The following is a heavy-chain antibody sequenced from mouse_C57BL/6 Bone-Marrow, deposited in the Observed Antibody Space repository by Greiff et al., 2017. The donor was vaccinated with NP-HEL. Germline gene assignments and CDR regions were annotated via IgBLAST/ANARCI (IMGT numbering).Heavy chain of an antibody. D-gene: IGHD1-1*01. V-gene: IGHV7-1*01. Sequence: EVKLMESGGGLVQSGRSLRLSCATSGFTFSDFYMEWVRQAPGKGLEWIAASRNKANDYTTEYSASVKGRFIVSRDTSQSILYLQMNALRAEDTAIYYCARDAITTVVADWYFDAWGTGTTVTVSS. CDR1: GFTFSDFY. J-gene: IGHJ1*03. CDR3: ARDAITTVVADWYFDA. CDR2: SRNKANDYTT.